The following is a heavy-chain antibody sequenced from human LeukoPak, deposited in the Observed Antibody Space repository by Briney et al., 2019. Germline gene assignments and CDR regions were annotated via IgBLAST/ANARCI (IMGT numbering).Heavy chain of an antibody. CDR3: ARDPGVRWLVGFDY. Sequence: GGSLRLSCAASGFTLSSYGMHWVRRAPGKGLEWVAVISDDGSNKYYADSVEGRFTISRDNSKNTLYLQMDSLRAEDTAVYYCARDPGVRWLVGFDYWGQGTLVTASS. CDR1: GFTLSSYG. J-gene: IGHJ4*02. D-gene: IGHD6-19*01. V-gene: IGHV3-30*03. CDR2: ISDDGSNK.